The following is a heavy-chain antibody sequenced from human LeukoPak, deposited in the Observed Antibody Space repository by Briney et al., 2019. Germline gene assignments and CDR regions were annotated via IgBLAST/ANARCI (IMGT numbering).Heavy chain of an antibody. J-gene: IGHJ6*02. CDR1: GGTFSSYA. CDR3: ARDPPLLTGYRYYYGMDV. D-gene: IGHD3-9*01. Sequence: SVKVSCKASGGTFSSYAISWVRQAPGQGLEWMGGIIPIFGTVNYAQKFQGRVTITTDESTSTAYMELSSLRSEDTAVYYCARDPPLLTGYRYYYGMDVWGQGTTVTVSS. V-gene: IGHV1-69*05. CDR2: IIPIFGTV.